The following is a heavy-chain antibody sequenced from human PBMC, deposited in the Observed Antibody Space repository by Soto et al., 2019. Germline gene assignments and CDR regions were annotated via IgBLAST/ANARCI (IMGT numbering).Heavy chain of an antibody. D-gene: IGHD3-9*01. V-gene: IGHV3-7*05. CDR1: GFTFSSYW. CDR3: ARILASPRGAATIGYYYYYGMDV. CDR2: IKQDGSEK. Sequence: GGSLRLSCAASGFTFSSYWMSWVRQAPGKGLEWVANIKQDGSEKYYVDSVKGRFTISRDNAKNSLYLQMNSLRAEDTAVYYCARILASPRGAATIGYYYYYGMDVWGQGTTVTVSS. J-gene: IGHJ6*02.